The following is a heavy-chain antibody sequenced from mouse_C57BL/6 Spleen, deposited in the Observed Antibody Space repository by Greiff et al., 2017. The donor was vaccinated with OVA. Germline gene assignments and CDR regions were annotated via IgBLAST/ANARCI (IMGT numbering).Heavy chain of an antibody. CDR1: GYTFTDYN. V-gene: IGHV1-18*01. CDR2: INPNNGGT. J-gene: IGHJ2*01. CDR3: ARGDYGSSPYYFDY. D-gene: IGHD1-1*01. Sequence: VQLQQSGPELVKPGASVKIPCKASGYTFTDYNMDWVKQSHGKSLEWIGDINPNNGGTIYNQKFKGKATLTVDKSSSTAYMELRSLTSEDTAVYYCARGDYGSSPYYFDYWGQGTTLTVSS.